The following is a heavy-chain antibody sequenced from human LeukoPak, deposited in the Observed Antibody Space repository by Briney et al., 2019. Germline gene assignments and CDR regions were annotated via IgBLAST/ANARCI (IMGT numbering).Heavy chain of an antibody. CDR3: ARGDYYYYYMDV. J-gene: IGHJ6*03. V-gene: IGHV4-61*02. CDR1: GGSISSGSYY. CDR2: IYTSGST. Sequence: SQTLSLTCTASGGSISSGSYYWSWIRQPAGKGLEWIGRIYTSGSTNYNPSLKSRVTISVDTSKNQFSLKLSSVTVADTAVYYCARGDYYYYYMDVWGKGTTVTISS.